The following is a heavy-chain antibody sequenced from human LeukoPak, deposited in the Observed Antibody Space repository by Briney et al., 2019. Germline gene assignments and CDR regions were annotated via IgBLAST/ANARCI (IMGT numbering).Heavy chain of an antibody. Sequence: ASVKVSCKASGYTFTGYYMHWVRQAPGQGLEWMGWINPNSGGTNYAQKFQGRVTMTRDTSISTAYMELSRLRSDDTAVYYCARDRFAATHIYNWFGPWGQGTLVTVSS. V-gene: IGHV1-2*02. CDR2: INPNSGGT. CDR1: GYTFTGYY. J-gene: IGHJ5*02. D-gene: IGHD2-15*01. CDR3: ARDRFAATHIYNWFGP.